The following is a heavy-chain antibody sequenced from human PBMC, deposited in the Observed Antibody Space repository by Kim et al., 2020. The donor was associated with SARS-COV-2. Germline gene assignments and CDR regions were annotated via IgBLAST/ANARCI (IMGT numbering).Heavy chain of an antibody. Sequence: GGSLRLSCAASGFTFSSYWMSWVRQAPGKGLEWVANIKQDGSEKYYVDSVKGRFTISRDNAKNSLYLQMNSLRAEDTAVYYCARGLPNFQLERSGWFDPWGQGTLVTVSS. CDR2: IKQDGSEK. J-gene: IGHJ5*02. CDR3: ARGLPNFQLERSGWFDP. CDR1: GFTFSSYW. V-gene: IGHV3-7*01. D-gene: IGHD1-1*01.